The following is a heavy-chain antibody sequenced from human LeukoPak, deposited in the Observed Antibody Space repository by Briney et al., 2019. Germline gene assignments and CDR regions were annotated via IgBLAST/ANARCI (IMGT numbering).Heavy chain of an antibody. D-gene: IGHD6-6*01. CDR3: ARDNREGGIAARTSFSFDY. CDR2: IIPILGIA. V-gene: IGHV1-69*04. CDR1: GGTFSSYA. J-gene: IGHJ4*02. Sequence: GSSVKVSCKASGGTFSSYAISWVRQAPGQGLEWMGRIIPILGIANYAQKFQGRVTITADKSTSTAYMELSSLRSEDTAVYYCARDNREGGIAARTSFSFDYWGQGTLVTVSS.